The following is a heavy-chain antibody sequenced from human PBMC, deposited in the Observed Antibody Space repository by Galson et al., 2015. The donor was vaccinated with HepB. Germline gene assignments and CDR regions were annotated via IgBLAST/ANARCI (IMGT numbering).Heavy chain of an antibody. CDR3: AKDLSGGYCSSPSCYGGYYYSGMDV. J-gene: IGHJ6*02. D-gene: IGHD2-2*01. CDR2: IYSGGST. Sequence: SLRLSCAASGFTVSSNYMSWVRQAPGKGLEWVSVIYSGGSTYYADSVKGRFTISRDNSKNTLYLQMNSLRAEDTAVYYCAKDLSGGYCSSPSCYGGYYYSGMDVLGQGTTVTVSS. CDR1: GFTVSSNY. V-gene: IGHV3-53*01.